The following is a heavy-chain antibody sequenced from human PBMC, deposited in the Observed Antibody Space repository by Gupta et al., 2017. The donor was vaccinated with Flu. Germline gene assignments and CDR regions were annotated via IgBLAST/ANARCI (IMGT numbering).Heavy chain of an antibody. V-gene: IGHV4-59*01. D-gene: IGHD5-12*01. J-gene: IGHJ6*02. Sequence: QVQLQESGPGLVKPSETLSLTCTVSGGSISSYYWSWIRQPPGKGLEWIGYIYYSGSTNYNPSLKSRVTISVDTSKNQFSLKLSSVTAADTAVYYCARGSIVATIISDGMDVWGQGTTGTVSS. CDR3: ARGSIVATIISDGMDV. CDR2: IYYSGST. CDR1: GGSISSYY.